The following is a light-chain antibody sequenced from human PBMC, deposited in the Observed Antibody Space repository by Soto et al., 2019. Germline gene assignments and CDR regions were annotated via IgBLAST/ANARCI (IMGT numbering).Light chain of an antibody. Sequence: QSALTQPASVSGSPGQSITISCTGTSSDVGSYNLVSWYQQHPGKAPKLMIYEANKRPSGVSDRFSGSKSGNTASLTISELQAEDEAEYYCSSYAGYSTSVVFGGGTKVTVL. CDR1: SSDVGSYNL. V-gene: IGLV2-23*01. CDR3: SSYAGYSTSVV. J-gene: IGLJ2*01. CDR2: EAN.